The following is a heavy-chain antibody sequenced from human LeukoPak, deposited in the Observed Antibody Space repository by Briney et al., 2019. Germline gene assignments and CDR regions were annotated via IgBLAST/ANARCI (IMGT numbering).Heavy chain of an antibody. J-gene: IGHJ4*02. CDR1: GFTSTRYT. Sequence: GGSLRLSCAASGFTSTRYTMRRVRPAPRKGLEWFLAISGSGGSTYYAESVKGRFTISRDNSKNTPSLQMNSLRADDTAVYYCAKASTFSGSPVDYWGQGTLVTVSS. CDR3: AKASTFSGSPVDY. CDR2: ISGSGGST. D-gene: IGHD1-26*01. V-gene: IGHV3-23*01.